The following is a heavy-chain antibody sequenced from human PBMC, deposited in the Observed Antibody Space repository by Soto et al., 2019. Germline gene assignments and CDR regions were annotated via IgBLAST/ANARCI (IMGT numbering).Heavy chain of an antibody. Sequence: SETLSLTCTVSVGSISSYYWSWIRQPPGKGLEWIGYIYYSGSTNYNPSLKSRVTISVDTSKNQFSLKLSSVTAADTAVYYCATQEVGGSYVYTFDPWGQGTLVTVSS. CDR3: ATQEVGGSYVYTFDP. V-gene: IGHV4-59*08. D-gene: IGHD1-26*01. CDR2: IYYSGST. J-gene: IGHJ5*02. CDR1: VGSISSYY.